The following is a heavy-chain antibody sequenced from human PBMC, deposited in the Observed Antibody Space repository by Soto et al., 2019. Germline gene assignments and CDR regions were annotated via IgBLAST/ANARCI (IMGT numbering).Heavy chain of an antibody. Sequence: SETLSLTCTVSGGSINTGDYYWTWIRQPRGKGLEWIGYIYYSGTTYYNPSLKSRVSLSLDTSKNHFSMRLTSVTAADTAVYYCARGVDFEGFSPYGMDVWGQGTTVTVSS. D-gene: IGHD3-3*01. V-gene: IGHV4-30-4*01. J-gene: IGHJ6*02. CDR3: ARGVDFEGFSPYGMDV. CDR2: IYYSGTT. CDR1: GGSINTGDYY.